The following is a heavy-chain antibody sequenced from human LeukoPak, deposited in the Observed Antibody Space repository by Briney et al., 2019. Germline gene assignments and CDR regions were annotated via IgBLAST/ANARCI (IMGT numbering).Heavy chain of an antibody. CDR1: GFTFSSYS. J-gene: IGHJ5*02. Sequence: GGSLRLSCAASGFTFSSYSMNWVRQAPGKGLEWVSSISSSSSYIYYADSVKGRFTISRDNSKNTLYLQMNSLRAEDTAVYYCAKDGSPYPWGQGTLVTVSS. CDR2: ISSSSSYI. V-gene: IGHV3-21*04. D-gene: IGHD3-10*01. CDR3: AKDGSPYP.